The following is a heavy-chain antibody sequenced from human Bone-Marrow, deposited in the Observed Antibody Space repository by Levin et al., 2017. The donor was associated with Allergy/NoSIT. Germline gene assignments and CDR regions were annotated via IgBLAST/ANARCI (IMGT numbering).Heavy chain of an antibody. Sequence: ASVKVSCKGSGYSFTTYYIAWVRQMPGKGLEWLGTIDPRDSYRNYSPSFQGHVTISVDNSISTAYIHWSSLRASDTAMYYCARLSEAGTMGFDYWGQGTVVTVSS. CDR3: ARLSEAGTMGFDY. J-gene: IGHJ4*02. CDR2: IDPRDSYR. D-gene: IGHD6-19*01. V-gene: IGHV5-10-1*01. CDR1: GYSFTTYY.